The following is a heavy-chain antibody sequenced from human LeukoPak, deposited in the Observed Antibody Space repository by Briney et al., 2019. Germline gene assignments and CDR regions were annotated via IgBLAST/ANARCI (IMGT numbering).Heavy chain of an antibody. Sequence: ASVKVSCKASGGTFSSYAISWVRQAPGQGLEWMGGIIPIFGTANYAQKFQGRVTITADESTSTAYMELSSLRPEDTAVYYCASRGWPLSLPPYSSGWYFDYWGQGTLVTVSS. CDR2: IIPIFGTA. V-gene: IGHV1-69*13. D-gene: IGHD6-19*01. J-gene: IGHJ4*02. CDR1: GGTFSSYA. CDR3: ASRGWPLSLPPYSSGWYFDY.